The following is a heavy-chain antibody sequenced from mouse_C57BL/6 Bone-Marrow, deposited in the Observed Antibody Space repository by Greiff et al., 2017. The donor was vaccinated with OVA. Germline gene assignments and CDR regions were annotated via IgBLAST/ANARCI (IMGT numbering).Heavy chain of an antibody. CDR1: GFNIKDDY. V-gene: IGHV14-4*01. D-gene: IGHD4-1*01. CDR2: IDPENGDT. J-gene: IGHJ2*01. CDR3: TTNWDLDY. Sequence: EVQRVESGAELVRPGASVKLSCTASGFNIKDDYMHWVKQRPEQGLEWIGWIDPENGDTEYASKFQGKATITADTSSNTAYLQLSSLTSEDTAVYYCTTNWDLDYWGQGTTLTVSS.